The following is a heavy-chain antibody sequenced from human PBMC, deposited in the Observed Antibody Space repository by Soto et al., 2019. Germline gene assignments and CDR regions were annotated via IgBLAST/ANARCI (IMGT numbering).Heavy chain of an antibody. CDR3: ARESEDLTSNFDY. J-gene: IGHJ4*02. V-gene: IGHV3-21*06. CDR2: ISSTTNYI. Sequence: GGSLRLSCGASGFTFTRYSMNWVRQAPGKGLEWVSSISSTTNYIYYGDSMKGRFTISRDNAKNSLYLEMNSLRAEDTAVYYCARESEDLTSNFDYWGQGTLVTAPQ. CDR1: GFTFTRYS.